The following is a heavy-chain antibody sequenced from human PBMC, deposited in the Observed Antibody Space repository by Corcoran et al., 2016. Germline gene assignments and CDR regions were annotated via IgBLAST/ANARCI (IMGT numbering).Heavy chain of an antibody. V-gene: IGHV3-30*18. D-gene: IGHD4-4*01. CDR2: ISYDGSNK. J-gene: IGHJ6*02. CDR1: GFTFSSYG. Sequence: QVQLVESGGGVVQPGRSLRLSCAASGFTFSSYGMHWVRQAPGKGLEWVAVISYDGSNKYYADSVKDRFTISRDNSKNTLYLQMNSLRAEDTAVYYWAKDQGTTVSWNYYYYGMDVWGQGTTVTGSS. CDR3: AKDQGTTVSWNYYYYGMDV.